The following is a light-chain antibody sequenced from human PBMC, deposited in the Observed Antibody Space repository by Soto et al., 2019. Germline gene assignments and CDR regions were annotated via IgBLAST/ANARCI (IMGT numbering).Light chain of an antibody. CDR2: GAS. CDR1: QSVSTSY. J-gene: IGKJ4*01. V-gene: IGKV3-20*01. CDR3: QQHGSVPLT. Sequence: EIVLTQSPGTLSLSPGERATLSCRASQSVSTSYLAWYQQKPGQAPRLLIYGASSRATGLPDRFSGSGSGADFTLTISRLEPEDFAVYYCQQHGSVPLTFGGGTKVEIK.